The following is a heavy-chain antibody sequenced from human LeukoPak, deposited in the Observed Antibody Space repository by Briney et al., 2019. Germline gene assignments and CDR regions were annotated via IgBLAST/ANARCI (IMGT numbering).Heavy chain of an antibody. V-gene: IGHV3-7*01. CDR3: ARDLTVGATSY. CDR2: IKQDGSEK. Sequence: GGSLRLSRAASGFTFSSYWMSWVRQAPGKGLEWVANIKQDGSEKDYVDSVKGRFTISRDNAKNSLYLQMNSLRAEDTAVYYCARDLTVGATSYWGQGTLVTVSS. J-gene: IGHJ4*02. D-gene: IGHD1-26*01. CDR1: GFTFSSYW.